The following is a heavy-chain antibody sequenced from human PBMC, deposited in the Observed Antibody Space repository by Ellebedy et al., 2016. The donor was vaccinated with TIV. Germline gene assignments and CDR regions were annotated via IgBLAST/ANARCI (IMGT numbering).Heavy chain of an antibody. CDR3: ARDHLNSDTSAYYFFDY. CDR1: GYTFTRHY. CDR2: IIPSGGST. J-gene: IGHJ4*02. Sequence: AASVKVSCKASGYTFTRHYIHWVRQAPGRGLEWMGFIIPSGGSTSYAQKFQGRVTMTRDTSTNTLYMELSSLRSEDTAVYYCARDHLNSDTSAYYFFDYWGQGTLVTVSS. V-gene: IGHV1-46*01. D-gene: IGHD3-22*01.